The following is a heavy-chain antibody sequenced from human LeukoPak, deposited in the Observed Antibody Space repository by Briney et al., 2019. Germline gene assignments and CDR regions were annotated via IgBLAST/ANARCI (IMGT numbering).Heavy chain of an antibody. J-gene: IGHJ4*02. CDR1: GGSFSDYY. V-gene: IGHV4-34*01. Sequence: PSETLSLTCVDYGGSFSDYYWSWIRQPPGKGLEWIGEIHHSGSTNYSPSLRSRVTMSLDTSNNQFSLKLSSVTAADTAVYYCARERGSSSWYPLDSWGQGTLVTVSS. CDR2: IHHSGST. CDR3: ARERGSSSWYPLDS. D-gene: IGHD6-13*01.